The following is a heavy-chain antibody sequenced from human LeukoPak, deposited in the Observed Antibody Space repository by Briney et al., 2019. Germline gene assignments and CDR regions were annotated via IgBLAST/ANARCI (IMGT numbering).Heavy chain of an antibody. Sequence: GGSLRLSCAASGFTFNNYAMFWVRQAPGNGLEWVSVISFNGNNRYYAASVKGRFTISRDNSKNVYLQMSSLRVEDTAVYYCARGALGLTYSSSLYLGYHGLDVWGQGTTVIVPS. CDR1: GFTFNNYA. D-gene: IGHD6-13*01. V-gene: IGHV3-30-3*01. CDR2: ISFNGNNR. J-gene: IGHJ6*02. CDR3: ARGALGLTYSSSLYLGYHGLDV.